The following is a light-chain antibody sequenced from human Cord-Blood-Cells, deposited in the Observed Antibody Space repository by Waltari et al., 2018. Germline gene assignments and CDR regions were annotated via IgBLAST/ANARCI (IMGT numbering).Light chain of an antibody. J-gene: IGKJ2*01. CDR3: QQYDNLPYT. CDR1: HDISNY. CDR2: DAS. V-gene: IGKV1-33*01. Sequence: DIQMTQSPSSLSASVGGRVTITCQASHDISNYLNWYQQKPGKAPKLLIYDASNFETGVPSRFSGSGSGTDFTFTISSLQPEDIATYYCQQYDNLPYTFGQGTKLEIK.